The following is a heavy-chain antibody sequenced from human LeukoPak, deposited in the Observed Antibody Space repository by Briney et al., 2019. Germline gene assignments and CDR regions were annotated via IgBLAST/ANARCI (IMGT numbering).Heavy chain of an antibody. V-gene: IGHV1-2*02. Sequence: ASVKVSCKASGYTFTGYHMHWVRQAPGQGLEWMAWINPNSGATDYAQKFQGRVTMTRDTSTSTAYMELSRLRSDDTAVYYCARLNGDHFDYWGQGTLVTVSS. CDR2: INPNSGAT. CDR3: ARLNGDHFDY. J-gene: IGHJ4*02. D-gene: IGHD3-10*01. CDR1: GYTFTGYH.